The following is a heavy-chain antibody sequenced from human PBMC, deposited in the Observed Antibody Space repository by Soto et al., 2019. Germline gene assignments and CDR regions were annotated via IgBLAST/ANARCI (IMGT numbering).Heavy chain of an antibody. CDR2: IYYSGST. D-gene: IGHD6-13*01. V-gene: IGHV4-59*01. Sequence: PSETLSLTCTVSGGSNSSYYWSWIRQPPGKGLEWIGYIYYSGSTNYNPSLKSRVTISVDTSKNQFSLKLSSVTAADTAVYYCARAGSSWWVNCMDVWGQGTTVTVSS. J-gene: IGHJ6*02. CDR1: GGSNSSYY. CDR3: ARAGSSWWVNCMDV.